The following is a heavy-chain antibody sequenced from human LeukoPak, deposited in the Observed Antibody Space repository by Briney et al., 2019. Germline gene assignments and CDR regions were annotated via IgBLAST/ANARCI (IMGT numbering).Heavy chain of an antibody. CDR3: ARDSSSWSQLDN. CDR1: GGSINSGSYY. J-gene: IGHJ4*02. CDR2: IYYSGST. V-gene: IGHV4-31*03. D-gene: IGHD6-13*01. Sequence: SETLSLTCTVSGGSINSGSYYWSWIRQSAGKGLEWIGYIYYSGSTYYNPSLKSRLSISVDTSKNQFSLKLWSVTAADTAVYYCARDSSSWSQLDNWGQGTLVTVSS.